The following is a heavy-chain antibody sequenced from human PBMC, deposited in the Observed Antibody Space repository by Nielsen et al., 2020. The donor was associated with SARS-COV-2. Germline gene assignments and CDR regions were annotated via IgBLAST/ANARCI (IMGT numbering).Heavy chain of an antibody. CDR1: GYSFTSYW. Sequence: GESLKISCKGSGYSFTSYWISWVRQMPGKGLEWMGRIDPSDSYTNYSPSFQGHVTISADKSISTAYLQWSSLKASDTAMDYCARLNYDILTKYYYYGMDVWGQGTTVTVSS. J-gene: IGHJ6*02. CDR3: ARLNYDILTKYYYYGMDV. D-gene: IGHD3-9*01. CDR2: IDPSDSYT. V-gene: IGHV5-10-1*01.